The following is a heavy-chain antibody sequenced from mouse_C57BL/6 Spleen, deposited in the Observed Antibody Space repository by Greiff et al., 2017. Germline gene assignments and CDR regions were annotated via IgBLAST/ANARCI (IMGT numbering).Heavy chain of an antibody. CDR3: ARVQDSYYYGSSYWYFDV. CDR2: IWTGGGT. Sequence: VKVVESGPGLVAPSQSLSITCTVSGFSFTSYAISWVRQPPGKGLEWLGVIWTGGGTNYNSALKSRLSISKDNSKSQVFLKMNSLQTADTARYYCARVQDSYYYGSSYWYFDVWGTGTTVTVSS. J-gene: IGHJ1*03. V-gene: IGHV2-9-1*01. D-gene: IGHD1-1*01. CDR1: GFSFTSYA.